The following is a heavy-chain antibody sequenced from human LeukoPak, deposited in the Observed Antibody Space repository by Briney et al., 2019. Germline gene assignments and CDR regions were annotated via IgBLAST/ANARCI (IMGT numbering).Heavy chain of an antibody. V-gene: IGHV4-34*10. CDR3: SRYDSDTGDFDP. CDR2: LNYSGTT. CDR1: GGSFSGYY. Sequence: SETLSLTCDVYGGSFSGYYWSWIRQSPGKGLEWIGLLNYSGTTYYNPSFKSRGSISIDRSRTQFSLKLSSVTAADTAFYYCSRYDSDTGDFDPWGQGTLVTISS. D-gene: IGHD2-21*01. J-gene: IGHJ5*02.